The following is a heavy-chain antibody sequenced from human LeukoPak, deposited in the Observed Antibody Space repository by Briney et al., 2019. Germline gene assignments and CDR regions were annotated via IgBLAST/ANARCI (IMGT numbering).Heavy chain of an antibody. CDR3: ARTTQGGIFDY. D-gene: IGHD1-1*01. CDR2: IYYSGST. CDR1: GGSISSSSYY. Sequence: PSETLSLTCTVSGGSISSSSYYWGWIRQPPGEGLEWIGSIYYSGSTYYNPSLKSRVTISVDTSKNQFSLKLSSVTAADTAVYYCARTTQGGIFDYWGQGTLVTVSS. J-gene: IGHJ4*02. V-gene: IGHV4-39*01.